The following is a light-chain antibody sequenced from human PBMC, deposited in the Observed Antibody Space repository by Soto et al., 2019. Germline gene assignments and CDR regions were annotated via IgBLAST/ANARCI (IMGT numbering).Light chain of an antibody. CDR1: QSISSW. CDR3: QQYNSWWT. J-gene: IGKJ1*01. V-gene: IGKV1-5*01. CDR2: DAS. Sequence: DIQMTQSPSSLSASVGDRVTITCRASQSISSWLAWYQQKPGKAPKLLIYDASSLESGVPSRFSGSGSGTEFTLTISSLQPDDFATYYCQQYNSWWTFGQGTKVDIK.